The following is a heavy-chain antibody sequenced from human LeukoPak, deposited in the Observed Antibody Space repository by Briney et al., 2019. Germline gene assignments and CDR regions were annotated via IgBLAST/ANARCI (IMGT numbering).Heavy chain of an antibody. CDR2: INSDGSST. J-gene: IGHJ3*02. CDR1: GFTFSSYW. CDR3: SSGNSHAFDI. V-gene: IGHV3-74*01. Sequence: GGSLRLSCAASGFTFSSYWMHWVRQAPGNGLVWFSRINSDGSSTSYADSVKGRFTISRDNAKNTLYLQMNNLRAEDTAVYYCSSGNSHAFDIWGQGTMVTVSS. D-gene: IGHD4-23*01.